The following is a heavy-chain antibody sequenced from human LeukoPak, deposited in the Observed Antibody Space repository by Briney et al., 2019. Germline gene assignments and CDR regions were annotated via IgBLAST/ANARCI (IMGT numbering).Heavy chain of an antibody. J-gene: IGHJ4*02. D-gene: IGHD5-18*01. V-gene: IGHV3-23*01. CDR3: ARGYRVPDY. CDR1: GFTFSSYA. Sequence: PGGSLRLSCAASGFTFSSYAMSWVRQAPGKGLEWVSAISGSGGSTYYADSVKGRFTISRDNAKNSLYLQMNSLRVEDTAVYYCARGYRVPDYWGRGTLVTVSS. CDR2: ISGSGGST.